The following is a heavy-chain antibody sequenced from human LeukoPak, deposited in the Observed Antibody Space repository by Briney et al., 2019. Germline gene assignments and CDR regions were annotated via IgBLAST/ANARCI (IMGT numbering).Heavy chain of an antibody. Sequence: GGSLRPSCAASGFTVSSNYMSWVRQAPGKGLEWVSAISGSGGSTYYADSVKGRFTISRDNSKNTLYLQMNSLRAEHTGVYYCAKGQTGYCNNSFGAWGQGTLVTVSS. J-gene: IGHJ5*02. CDR1: GFTVSSNY. V-gene: IGHV3-23*01. D-gene: IGHD3-9*01. CDR2: ISGSGGST. CDR3: AKGQTGYCNNSFGA.